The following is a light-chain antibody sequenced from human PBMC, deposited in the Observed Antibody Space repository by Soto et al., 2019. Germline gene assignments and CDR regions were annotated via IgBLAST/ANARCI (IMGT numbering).Light chain of an antibody. Sequence: IGLTHYPEKLSLSPGERATLSSRASQSVSSYLAWHQQKPGQAPRLVIYDASNRATGIPARFSGSGSETDFTLTISSLEPEDSAVYYCQQRSNRPPWTFGQGSMV. CDR3: QQRSNRPPWT. V-gene: IGKV3-11*01. CDR2: DAS. J-gene: IGKJ1*01. CDR1: QSVSSY.